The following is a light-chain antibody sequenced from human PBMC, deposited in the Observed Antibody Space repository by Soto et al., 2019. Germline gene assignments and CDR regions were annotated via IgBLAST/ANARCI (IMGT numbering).Light chain of an antibody. CDR1: SSNTGAGYD. CDR2: ANT. J-gene: IGLJ3*02. CDR3: QSYASSLTVWV. Sequence: QAVVTQPPSVSGAPGQRVTISCTGSSSNTGAGYDVHWYQQLPGTVPKLLIYANTNRPSGVPDRFSGSKSGTSASLAITGLQAEDEADYYCQSYASSLTVWVFGGGTKLTVL. V-gene: IGLV1-40*01.